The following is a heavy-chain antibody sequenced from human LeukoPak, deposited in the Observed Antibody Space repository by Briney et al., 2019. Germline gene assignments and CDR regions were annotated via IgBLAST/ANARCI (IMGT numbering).Heavy chain of an antibody. V-gene: IGHV4-34*01. J-gene: IGHJ3*01. CDR2: INHSGSA. Sequence: PSETLSLTCAVYGGSFSGYYWSWIRQPPGKGLEWIGEINHSGSANYNPSLKSRVTISIDTSKDQFSLKLSSVTAADTAVYYCARGAVWGQGTMVTVSS. CDR3: ARGAV. CDR1: GGSFSGYY.